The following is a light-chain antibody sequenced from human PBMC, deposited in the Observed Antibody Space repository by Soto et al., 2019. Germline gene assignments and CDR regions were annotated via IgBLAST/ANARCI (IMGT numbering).Light chain of an antibody. J-gene: IGKJ2*01. CDR2: DAS. CDR1: QSVSSY. Sequence: EIVLTQSPATLSLSPGERATLSCRASQSVSSYLAWHQQKPGQAPRLLIYDASNRATGIPARFSGSGSGTVFTLTISSLEPEDFAVYYCQQRSNWPPYTFGQGTKLEIK. V-gene: IGKV3-11*01. CDR3: QQRSNWPPYT.